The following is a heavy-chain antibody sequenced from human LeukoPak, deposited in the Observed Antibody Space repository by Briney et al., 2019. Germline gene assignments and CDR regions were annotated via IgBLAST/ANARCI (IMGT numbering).Heavy chain of an antibody. CDR3: AKPGSSWYPLDY. V-gene: IGHV3-23*01. Sequence: PGGSLRLSCVASGFTFSDYTMSWVRQAPGRGLEWVSGITESGSTTSYADSVKGRFTISRENSKNTLYLQMNSLRAEDTAVYYCAKPGSSWYPLDYWGQGTLVTVSS. D-gene: IGHD6-13*01. CDR2: ITESGSTT. J-gene: IGHJ4*02. CDR1: GFTFSDYT.